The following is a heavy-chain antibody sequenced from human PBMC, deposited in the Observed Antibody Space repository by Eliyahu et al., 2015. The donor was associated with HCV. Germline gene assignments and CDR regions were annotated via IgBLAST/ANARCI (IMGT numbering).Heavy chain of an antibody. CDR2: IRSKAYGATT. Sequence: EVQLVESGGGLVQPGRSLRLSCTTFGFTFGDFAMSWFRRAPGKGLEWVGFIRSKAYGATTEYAASLKGRFTISRDDSKTIAYLQMNSLKTEDTAMYYCSRGRTSGWSFDYWGQGTLVTVSS. V-gene: IGHV3-49*03. CDR1: GFTFGDFA. CDR3: SRGRTSGWSFDY. J-gene: IGHJ4*02. D-gene: IGHD6-19*01.